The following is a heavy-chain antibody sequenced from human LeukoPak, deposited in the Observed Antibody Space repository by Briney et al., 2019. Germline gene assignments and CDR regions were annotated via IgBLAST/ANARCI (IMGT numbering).Heavy chain of an antibody. V-gene: IGHV4-59*12. J-gene: IGHJ6*02. CDR1: GGSISSYY. Sequence: PSETLSLTCTVSGGSISSYYWSWIRQPPGKGLEWIGYIYYSGSTNYNPSLKSRVTISVDTSKNQFSLKLSSVTAADTAVYYCARGRLGYCSSTSCPRNSYGMDVWGQGTTVTVSS. CDR2: IYYSGST. D-gene: IGHD2-2*01. CDR3: ARGRLGYCSSTSCPRNSYGMDV.